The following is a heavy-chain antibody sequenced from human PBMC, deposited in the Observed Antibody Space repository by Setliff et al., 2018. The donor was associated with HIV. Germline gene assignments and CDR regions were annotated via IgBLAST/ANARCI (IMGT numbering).Heavy chain of an antibody. V-gene: IGHV3-48*02. CDR2: ISSSSII. Sequence: GGSLRLSCAASGFTFSTYSMNWVRQAPGKGLEWVACISSSSIIYYADSVKGRVTISRDNAKNSLYLQMISVRDEDTAVYYCAREPKIWSGYYSHFYYMDVWGKGTTVTVSS. J-gene: IGHJ6*03. D-gene: IGHD3-3*01. CDR1: GFTFSTYS. CDR3: AREPKIWSGYYSHFYYMDV.